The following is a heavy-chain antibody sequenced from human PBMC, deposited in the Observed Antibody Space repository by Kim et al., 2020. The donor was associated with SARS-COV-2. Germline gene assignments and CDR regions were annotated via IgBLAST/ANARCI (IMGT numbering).Heavy chain of an antibody. V-gene: IGHV3-13*01. CDR2: IGTAGDT. J-gene: IGHJ6*02. CDR3: ARSFQGVMRASRYYYYGMDV. D-gene: IGHD3-16*01. Sequence: GGSLRLSCAASGFTFSSYDMHWVRQATGKGLEWVSAIGTAGDTYYPGSVKGRFTISRENAKNSLYLQMNSLRAGDTAVYYCARSFQGVMRASRYYYYGMDVWGQGTTVTVSS. CDR1: GFTFSSYD.